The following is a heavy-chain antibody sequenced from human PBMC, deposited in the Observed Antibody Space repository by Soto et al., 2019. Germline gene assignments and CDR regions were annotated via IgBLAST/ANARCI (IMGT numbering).Heavy chain of an antibody. CDR1: GYTFTSYS. V-gene: IGHV1-3*01. J-gene: IGHJ4*02. CDR3: ARRPYSSSSCLDY. Sequence: GASVKVSFKASGYTFTSYSMHWVRQAPGQRLEWMGWINAGNGNTKYSQKFQGRVTITRDTSASTAYMELSSLRSEDTAMYYCARRPYSSSSCLDYWGQGTLVTVSS. D-gene: IGHD6-6*01. CDR2: INAGNGNT.